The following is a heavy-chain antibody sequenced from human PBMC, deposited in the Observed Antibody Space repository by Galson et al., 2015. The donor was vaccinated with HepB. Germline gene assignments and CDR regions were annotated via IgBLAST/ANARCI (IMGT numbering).Heavy chain of an antibody. J-gene: IGHJ6*02. D-gene: IGHD4-17*01. CDR1: GGTFRSYI. CDR2: IIPVFDTT. V-gene: IGHV1-69*13. CDR3: ARDDGAGYYYYYSLDV. Sequence: SVKVSCKASGGTFRSYIFSWVRQAPGQGLEWMGAIIPVFDTTKYTQKFQGRVTITADESTSTVFLEVSSLISEDTAVYFCARDDGAGYYYYYSLDVWGHGTPVTISS.